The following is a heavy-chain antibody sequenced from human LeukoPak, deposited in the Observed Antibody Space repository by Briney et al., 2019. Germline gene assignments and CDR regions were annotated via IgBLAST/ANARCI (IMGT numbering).Heavy chain of an antibody. D-gene: IGHD3-10*01. V-gene: IGHV3-21*01. CDR2: ISSNSSHI. J-gene: IGHJ4*02. CDR3: ARGPLHYYGSARPPS. CDR1: GFTFSSHC. Sequence: AGGTLRLSCAVSGFTFSSHCMNWVRQPRAKGLEGVMSISSNSSHISYADPAQGRFTISRDNAKNSLSLQLNSLRAADTAVYYCARGPLHYYGSARPPSWGQGTLVT.